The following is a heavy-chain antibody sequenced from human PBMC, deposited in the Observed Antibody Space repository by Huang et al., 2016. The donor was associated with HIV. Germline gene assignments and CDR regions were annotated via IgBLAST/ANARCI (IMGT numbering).Heavy chain of an antibody. CDR2: ISGSGGGT. CDR3: AKGGGASPRLHAFDV. CDR1: GFTFSTYA. V-gene: IGHV3-23*01. J-gene: IGHJ3*01. Sequence: EVQLLESGGGLVQPGGSLRLSCGDSGFTFSTYAMSWFRQAPGKGVEGVSGISGSGGGTYYADSVKGRFTISRDNSNNTLYLQMNSLRVEDTAVYYCAKGGGASPRLHAFDVWGQGTMVTVSS. D-gene: IGHD5-18*01.